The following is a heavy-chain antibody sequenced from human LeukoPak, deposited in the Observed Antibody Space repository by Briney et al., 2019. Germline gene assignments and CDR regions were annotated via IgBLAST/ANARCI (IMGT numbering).Heavy chain of an antibody. CDR3: AHSGHDYGGNSWYFDY. CDR2: IYWNDDK. CDR1: GFSLSTSGVG. D-gene: IGHD4-23*01. J-gene: IGHJ4*02. V-gene: IGHV2-5*01. Sequence: SGPTLLKPTQTLTLTCTFSGFSLSTSGVGVGWIRQPPGKALEWLALIYWNDDKRYSPSLKSRLTITKDTSKNQVVLTMTNMDPVDTATYYCAHSGHDYGGNSWYFDYWGQGTLVTVSS.